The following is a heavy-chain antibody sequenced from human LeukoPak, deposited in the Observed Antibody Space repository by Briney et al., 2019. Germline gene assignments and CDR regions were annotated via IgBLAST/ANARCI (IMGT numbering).Heavy chain of an antibody. CDR1: GFTFDDYA. D-gene: IGHD2-15*01. V-gene: IGHV3-9*01. CDR2: ISWTSGSI. J-gene: IGHJ4*02. CDR3: AKGLVVVAASTPFDY. Sequence: GRSLRLSCAASGFTFDDYAMNWVRQAPGKGLEWVSGISWTSGSIGYADSVKGRFTISRDNAKNSLYLQMNSLRAEDTALYYCAKGLVVVAASTPFDYWGQGTLVTVSS.